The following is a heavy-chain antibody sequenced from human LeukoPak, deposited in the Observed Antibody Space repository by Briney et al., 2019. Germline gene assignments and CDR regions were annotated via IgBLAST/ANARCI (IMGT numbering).Heavy chain of an antibody. J-gene: IGHJ4*02. V-gene: IGHV4-34*01. D-gene: IGHD3-16*02. CDR2: INHSGST. CDR1: GGSFSGYY. Sequence: PSETLSLTCAVYGGSFSGYYWSWIRQPPGKGLEWIGEINHSGSTNYNPSLKSRVTISVDTSKNQFSLKLSSVTAADTAVYYCARGGGEGDYDYVWGSYRYSDYWGQGTLVTVSS. CDR3: ARGGGEGDYDYVWGSYRYSDY.